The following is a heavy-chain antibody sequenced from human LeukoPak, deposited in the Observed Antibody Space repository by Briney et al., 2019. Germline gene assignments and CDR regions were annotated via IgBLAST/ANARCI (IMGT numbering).Heavy chain of an antibody. CDR3: AKAVRLAYGTGYYSFDY. Sequence: GGSLRLSCAASGFSLSNYGMHWVRQGPGKGLEWVAVISYDGSNRYYADSVKGRFTISRDSSKHTLYLQMNSLRAEDTAVYYCAKAVRLAYGTGYYSFDYWGQGTLVTVSS. J-gene: IGHJ4*02. CDR2: ISYDGSNR. CDR1: GFSLSNYG. D-gene: IGHD3/OR15-3a*01. V-gene: IGHV3-30*18.